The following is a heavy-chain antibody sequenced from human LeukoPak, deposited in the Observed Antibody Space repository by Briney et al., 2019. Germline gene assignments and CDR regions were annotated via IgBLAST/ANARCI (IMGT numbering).Heavy chain of an antibody. CDR2: ISGSGGST. CDR1: GFTFSSYA. D-gene: IGHD2-21*02. V-gene: IGHV3-23*01. CDR3: AKDPIGVVTAISLFDY. J-gene: IGHJ4*02. Sequence: PGGSLRLSCEASGFTFSSYAMSWVRQAPGKGLEWVSAISGSGGSTYYADSVKGRFTISRDNSKNTLYLQMNSLRAEDTAVYYCAKDPIGVVTAISLFDYWGQGTLVTVSS.